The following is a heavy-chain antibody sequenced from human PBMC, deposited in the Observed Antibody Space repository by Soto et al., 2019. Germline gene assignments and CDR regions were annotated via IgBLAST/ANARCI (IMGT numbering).Heavy chain of an antibody. CDR2: INPSGGST. J-gene: IGHJ4*02. D-gene: IGHD6-19*01. V-gene: IGHV1-46*01. Sequence: ASVKVSCKASGYTFTSYYMHWVRQAPGQGLEWMGIINPSGGSTSYAQKFQGRVTMTRDTSTSTVYMELRSLRSDDTAVYYCARYIWVGWYVAGAGYFDYWGQGTLVTVSS. CDR3: ARYIWVGWYVAGAGYFDY. CDR1: GYTFTSYY.